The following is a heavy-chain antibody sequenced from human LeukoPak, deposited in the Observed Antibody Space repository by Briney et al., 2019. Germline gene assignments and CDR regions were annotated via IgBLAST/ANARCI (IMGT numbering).Heavy chain of an antibody. CDR2: ISSSGSTI. CDR3: ARDRYSGSYPLDY. V-gene: IGHV3-11*01. J-gene: IGHJ4*02. Sequence: PGGSLRLSCAASGFTFSDYYMSWIRQAPGKGLEWVSYISSSGSTIYYADSVKGRFTISRDNAKNSLYLQMNSLRAEDTAVYYCARDRYSGSYPLDYWGQGTLVTVSS. D-gene: IGHD1-26*01. CDR1: GFTFSDYY.